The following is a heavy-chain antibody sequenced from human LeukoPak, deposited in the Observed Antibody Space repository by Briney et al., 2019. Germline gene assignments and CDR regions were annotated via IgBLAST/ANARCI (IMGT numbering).Heavy chain of an antibody. J-gene: IGHJ4*02. CDR2: INHSGST. D-gene: IGHD3-10*01. Sequence: SETLSLTCTVSGGSISSSSYYWGWIRQPPGTGLEWIGEINHSGSTNYNPSLKSRVTISVDTSKNQFSLKLSSVTAADTAVYYCARGWDYYGSGSLDYWGQGTLVTVSS. V-gene: IGHV4-39*07. CDR1: GGSISSSSYY. CDR3: ARGWDYYGSGSLDY.